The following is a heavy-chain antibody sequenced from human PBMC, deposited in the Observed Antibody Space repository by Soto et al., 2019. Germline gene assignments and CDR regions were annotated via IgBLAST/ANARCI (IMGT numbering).Heavy chain of an antibody. CDR3: ARDYGDYARYFQH. Sequence: QVHLVQSGAEVKKPGSSVKVSCKASGGTFSSYAINWLRQAPGQGLEWMGGIIPIFDTANYAQKFQGRVTITADDSTSTAYMELSSLRSADTAVYYCARDYGDYARYFQHWGQGTLVTVSS. V-gene: IGHV1-69*12. J-gene: IGHJ1*01. CDR2: IIPIFDTA. CDR1: GGTFSSYA. D-gene: IGHD4-17*01.